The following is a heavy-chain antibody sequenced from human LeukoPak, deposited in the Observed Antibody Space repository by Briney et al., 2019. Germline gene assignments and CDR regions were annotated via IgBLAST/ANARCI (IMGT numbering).Heavy chain of an antibody. V-gene: IGHV4-59*01. CDR3: ARAAYDGSGSYYYYYYYMDV. J-gene: IGHJ6*03. D-gene: IGHD3-10*01. CDR2: IYYSGST. Sequence: SETLSLTCTVSGGSISSYYWSWIRRPPGKGLEWIGYIYYSGSTNYNPSLKSRVTISVDTSKNQFSLKLSSVTAADTAVYYCARAAYDGSGSYYYYYYYMDVWGKGTTVTVSS. CDR1: GGSISSYY.